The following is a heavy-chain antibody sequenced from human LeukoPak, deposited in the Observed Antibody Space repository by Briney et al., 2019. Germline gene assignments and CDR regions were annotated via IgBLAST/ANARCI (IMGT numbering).Heavy chain of an antibody. CDR2: IIPIFGTA. D-gene: IGHD5-18*01. CDR3: ARGQGYKYAPFDY. Sequence: SVKVSCKASGGTFSSYAISWVRQAPGQGLEWMGGIIPIFGTANNAQKFQGRVTITTDESTSTAYMELSSLRSEDTAVYYCARGQGYKYAPFDYWGQGTLVTVSS. V-gene: IGHV1-69*05. CDR1: GGTFSSYA. J-gene: IGHJ4*02.